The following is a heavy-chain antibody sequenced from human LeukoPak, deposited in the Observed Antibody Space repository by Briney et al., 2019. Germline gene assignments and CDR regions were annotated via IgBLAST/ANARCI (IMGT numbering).Heavy chain of an antibody. Sequence: GASVKVSCKASGYTFTGYYMHWVRQAPGQGLEWMGWINPNSGGTNYAQKFQGRVTMTRDTSISTAYMELSRLRSGDTAVYYCARNRVVWGSYRDFDYWGQGTLVTVSS. CDR2: INPNSGGT. CDR1: GYTFTGYY. D-gene: IGHD3-16*02. J-gene: IGHJ4*02. V-gene: IGHV1-2*02. CDR3: ARNRVVWGSYRDFDY.